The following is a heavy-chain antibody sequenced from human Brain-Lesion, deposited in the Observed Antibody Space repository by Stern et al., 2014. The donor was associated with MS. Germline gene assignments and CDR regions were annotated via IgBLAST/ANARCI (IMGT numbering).Heavy chain of an antibody. V-gene: IGHV4-61*02. CDR3: ARASAPLYSGNWFDS. J-gene: IGHJ5*01. Sequence: VQLLESGPGLVKPSQTLSVTCTVSGDSISRDNYFWSWIRQAAGKRLEWIGRIHASGSTFYNPSLKSRVTISVDPSKTHFSLKLNSVTAEDTAVYYCARASAPLYSGNWFDSWGQGTLVSVSS. CDR2: IHASGST. CDR1: GDSISRDNYF. D-gene: IGHD5-18*01.